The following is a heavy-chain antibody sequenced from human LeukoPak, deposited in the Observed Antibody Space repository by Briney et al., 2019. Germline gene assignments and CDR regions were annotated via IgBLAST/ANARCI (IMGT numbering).Heavy chain of an antibody. CDR3: ARDKRDTAMVLDY. CDR1: GFTFSSYA. J-gene: IGHJ4*02. CDR2: ISNSGGST. D-gene: IGHD5-18*01. V-gene: IGHV3-23*01. Sequence: PGGSLRLSCAASGFTFSSYAMSWVRQAPGKGLEWVSAISNSGGSTYYSDSGKGRFTISRDNSKNTLYLQMNSLRAEDTAVYYCARDKRDTAMVLDYWGQGTLVTVSS.